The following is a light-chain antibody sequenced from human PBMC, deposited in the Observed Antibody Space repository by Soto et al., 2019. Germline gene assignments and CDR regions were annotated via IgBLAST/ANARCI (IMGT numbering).Light chain of an antibody. Sequence: TQSPVTLSVSPGDGATLSCRASQSVSRFLAWYQQTPGQPPRLLIYAASSRALGVPARFTGSGSGTDFTLTISDVQSEDAAIYYCQQYDHWPPYSFGQGTRLEI. CDR3: QQYDHWPPYS. J-gene: IGKJ2*01. CDR2: AAS. V-gene: IGKV3-15*01. CDR1: QSVSRF.